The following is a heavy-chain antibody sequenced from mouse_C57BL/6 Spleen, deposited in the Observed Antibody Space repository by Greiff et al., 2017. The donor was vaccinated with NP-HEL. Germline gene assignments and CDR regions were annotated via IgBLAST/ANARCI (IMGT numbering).Heavy chain of an antibody. CDR3: TNGYGNYVNY. Sequence: QVQLQQSGAELVRPGASVTLSCKASGYTFTDYEMHWVKQTPVHGLEWIGAIDPETGGTAYNQKFKGKAILTADKSSSTAYMELRSLTSEDSAVYYCTNGYGNYVNYWGQGTTLTVSS. CDR1: GYTFTDYE. D-gene: IGHD2-1*01. V-gene: IGHV1-15*01. J-gene: IGHJ2*01. CDR2: IDPETGGT.